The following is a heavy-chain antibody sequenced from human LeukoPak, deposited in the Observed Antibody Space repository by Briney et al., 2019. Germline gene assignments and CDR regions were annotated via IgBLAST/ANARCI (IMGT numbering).Heavy chain of an antibody. CDR3: AKVVGAPNY. CDR1: GFTFNSYA. Sequence: PAGGSLRLSCAASGFTFNSYAMSWVRQAPGKGLEWVSAISGSGGSTYYADSVKGRFTISRDNSKNTLYLQMNSLRAEDTAVYYCAKVVGAPNYWGQGTLVTVSS. CDR2: ISGSGGST. D-gene: IGHD1-26*01. V-gene: IGHV3-23*01. J-gene: IGHJ4*02.